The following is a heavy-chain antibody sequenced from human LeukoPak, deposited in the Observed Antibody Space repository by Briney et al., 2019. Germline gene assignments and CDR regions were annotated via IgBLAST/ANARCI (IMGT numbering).Heavy chain of an antibody. D-gene: IGHD5-18*01. CDR2: ISSSSSYI. J-gene: IGHJ4*02. Sequence: GRSLRLSCAASGFTFSRYAMHWVRQAPGKGLEWVSSISSSSSYIYYADSVKGRFTISRDNAKNSLYLQMNSLRAEDTAVYYCARLASYSYGFDYWGQGTLVTVSS. CDR1: GFTFSRYA. V-gene: IGHV3-21*01. CDR3: ARLASYSYGFDY.